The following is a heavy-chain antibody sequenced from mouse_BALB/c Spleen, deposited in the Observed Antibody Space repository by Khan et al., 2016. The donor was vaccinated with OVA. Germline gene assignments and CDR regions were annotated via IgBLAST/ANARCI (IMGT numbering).Heavy chain of an antibody. CDR2: VSTGGGYT. D-gene: IGHD1-1*01. CDR1: GFTFSTYG. J-gene: IGHJ3*01. CDR3: TRLAYYYDSEGFAY. V-gene: IGHV5-6*01. Sequence: EVELVESGGDLVKPGGSLKLSCAASGFTFSTYGMSWVRQTPDKRLEWVATVSTGGGYTYYPDSVNGRFTISRDNAKNHLYLQMSGLKSEDTAMFYCTRLAYYYDSEGFAYWGQGTLVTVSA.